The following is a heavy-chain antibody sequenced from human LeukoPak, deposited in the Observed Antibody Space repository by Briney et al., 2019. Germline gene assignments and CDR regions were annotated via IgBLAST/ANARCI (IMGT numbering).Heavy chain of an antibody. J-gene: IGHJ5*02. D-gene: IGHD3-3*01. V-gene: IGHV1-2*02. CDR2: INPNSGGT. CDR3: AREEYDFWSGYYSRNWFDP. CDR1: GYTFTSYY. Sequence: ASVKVSCKASGYTFTSYYMHWVRQAPGQGLEWMGWINPNSGGTNYAQKFQGRVTMTRDTSISTAYMELSRLRSDDTAVYYCAREEYDFWSGYYSRNWFDPWGQGTLVTVSS.